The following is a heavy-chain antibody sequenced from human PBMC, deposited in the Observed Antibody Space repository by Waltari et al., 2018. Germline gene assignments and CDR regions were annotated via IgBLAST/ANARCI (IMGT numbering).Heavy chain of an antibody. D-gene: IGHD1-26*01. J-gene: IGHJ4*02. CDR3: ARIQGIGAVLLLDY. Sequence: QVQLQESGPGLVKPSETLSLTCTVSGGSISSHYWSWFRQPPGKGLEWIGYIYYSGSTNYNPSLKSRVTISVDTSKNQFSLKLSSVTAADTAVYYCARIQGIGAVLLLDYWGQGTLVTVSS. CDR2: IYYSGST. V-gene: IGHV4-59*11. CDR1: GGSISSHY.